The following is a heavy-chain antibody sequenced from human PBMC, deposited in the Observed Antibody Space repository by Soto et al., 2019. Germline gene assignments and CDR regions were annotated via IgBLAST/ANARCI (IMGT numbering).Heavy chain of an antibody. V-gene: IGHV3-48*01. Sequence: EVPLVESGGGLVQPGGSLRLSCAASGFTFSTYSLNWFRQAPGKGLEWVSYITGSGTTVYYADSVRGRFTISRDNAKNSLYLQMNSLRADDTAVYYCARGSSNWAYYFDFWGQGTLVTVSS. D-gene: IGHD6-13*01. CDR2: ITGSGTTV. CDR3: ARGSSNWAYYFDF. J-gene: IGHJ4*02. CDR1: GFTFSTYS.